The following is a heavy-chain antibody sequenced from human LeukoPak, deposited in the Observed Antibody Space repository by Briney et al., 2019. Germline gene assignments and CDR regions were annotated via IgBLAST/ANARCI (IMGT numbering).Heavy chain of an antibody. J-gene: IGHJ4*01. V-gene: IGHV3-23*01. CDR3: AKRLVYGDYAELDY. CDR1: GFNFKRYA. Sequence: PGGSLRLSCGASGFNFKRYAMNWVRQAPGQGLEWVAAIDGSGGDTYYADSVKGRFIISRDNSKSTLFLQVKSLRVEDTAVYYCAKRLVYGDYAELDYWGQGTLVTVSS. CDR2: IDGSGGDT. D-gene: IGHD4-17*01.